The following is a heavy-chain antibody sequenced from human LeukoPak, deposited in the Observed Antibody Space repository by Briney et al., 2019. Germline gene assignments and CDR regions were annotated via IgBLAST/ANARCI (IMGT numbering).Heavy chain of an antibody. CDR3: ARSSYSSSSSV. CDR1: GFTFIGFW. D-gene: IGHD6-6*01. Sequence: PGGSLQLSCAVSGFTFIGFWMSWSRQAPGKGLEWVASINSDGSEGYYADVVKGRFTISRDNAKNSLYLQINSLRAEDTAVYYCARSSYSSSSSVWGQGTMVTVSS. J-gene: IGHJ3*01. CDR2: INSDGSEG. V-gene: IGHV3-7*03.